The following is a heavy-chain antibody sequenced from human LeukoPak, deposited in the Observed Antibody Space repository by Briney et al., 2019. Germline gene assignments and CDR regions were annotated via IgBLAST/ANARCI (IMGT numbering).Heavy chain of an antibody. D-gene: IGHD3-22*01. J-gene: IGHJ4*02. CDR3: ARDLRVVITGSFDS. V-gene: IGHV3-20*04. Sequence: GGSLRLSCAASGFSFDDYGLTWVRQAPGKGLEWVSGIYWNGASRDYADSVKGRFTISRDNAKNALYLQMNSLRAEDTALYYCARDLRVVITGSFDSWGQGTLVTVSS. CDR1: GFSFDDYG. CDR2: IYWNGASR.